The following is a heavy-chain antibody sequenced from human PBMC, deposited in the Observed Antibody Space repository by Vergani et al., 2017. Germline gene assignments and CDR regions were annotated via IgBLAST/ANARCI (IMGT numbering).Heavy chain of an antibody. CDR3: ASLGRGDLGSGASNY. Sequence: QVQLVESGGGVVQPGRSLRLSCAASGFTFSSYGMHWVRQAPGKGLEWVAVIWYDGSNKYYADSVKGRFTISRDNSKNTLDLQMNSLRAEDTAVYYCASLGRGDLGSGASNYWGQGTLVTVSS. CDR2: IWYDGSNK. V-gene: IGHV3-33*01. CDR1: GFTFSSYG. J-gene: IGHJ4*02. D-gene: IGHD3-10*01.